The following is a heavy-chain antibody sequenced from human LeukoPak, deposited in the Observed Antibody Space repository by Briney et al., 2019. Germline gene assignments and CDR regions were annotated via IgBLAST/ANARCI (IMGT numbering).Heavy chain of an antibody. D-gene: IGHD3-3*01. Sequence: ASVKVSYKASGYTFTSYDINWVRQATGQGLEWMGWMNPNSGNTGYAQKFQGRVTMTRNTSISTAYMELSSLRSEDTAVYYCARGRGEDVLRFLEWLSKPYYFDYWGQGTLVTVSS. CDR3: ARGRGEDVLRFLEWLSKPYYFDY. J-gene: IGHJ4*02. CDR2: MNPNSGNT. CDR1: GYTFTSYD. V-gene: IGHV1-8*01.